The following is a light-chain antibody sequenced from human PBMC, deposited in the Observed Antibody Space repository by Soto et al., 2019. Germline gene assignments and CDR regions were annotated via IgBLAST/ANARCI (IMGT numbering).Light chain of an antibody. J-gene: IGKJ4*01. CDR1: QGIGDT. CDR3: QRYDNWPLT. V-gene: IGKV3-15*01. CDR2: DTS. Sequence: EIVMTQSPATLSVSPGERATLSCRASQGIGDTLAWYQQKPGQTPRLLIYDTSTRATGVPARFSGSRSGAEFTLTINSLQSEDFGVYYCQRYDNWPLTFGGGTKVDIK.